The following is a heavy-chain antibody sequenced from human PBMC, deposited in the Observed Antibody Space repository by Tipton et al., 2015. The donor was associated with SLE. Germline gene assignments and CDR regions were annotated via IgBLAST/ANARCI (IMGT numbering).Heavy chain of an antibody. CDR2: IYQGVTA. CDR1: GGSISSDGYS. CDR3: ARARTTVIQRLIAFDY. V-gene: IGHV4-30-2*01. J-gene: IGHJ4*02. D-gene: IGHD2-2*01. Sequence: TLSLTCAVSGGSISSDGYSWNWIRQPPGKGLEWIGYIYQGVTARYNPSLESRVTMSVDRSENQSSLKLSSVTAADTAVYYCARARTTVIQRLIAFDYWAQGTLVTVSS.